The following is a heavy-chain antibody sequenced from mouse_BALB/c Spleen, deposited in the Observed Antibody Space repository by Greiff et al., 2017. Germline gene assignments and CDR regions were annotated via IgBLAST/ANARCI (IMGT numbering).Heavy chain of an antibody. CDR3: ARSGYGNYEGAMDY. J-gene: IGHJ4*01. CDR1: GYTFTDYA. D-gene: IGHD2-10*02. Sequence: QVQLKESGAELVRPGVSVKISCKGSGYTFTDYAMHWVKQSHAKSLEWIGVISTYYGDASYNQKFKGKATMTVDKSSSTAYMELARLTSEDSAIYYCARSGYGNYEGAMDYWGQGTSVTVSS. CDR2: ISTYYGDA. V-gene: IGHV1S137*01.